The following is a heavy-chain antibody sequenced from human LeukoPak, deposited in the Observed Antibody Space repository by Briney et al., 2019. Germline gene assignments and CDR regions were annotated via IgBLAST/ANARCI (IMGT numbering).Heavy chain of an antibody. J-gene: IGHJ5*02. CDR2: ISAYNGNT. D-gene: IGHD3-22*01. CDR1: GYTFTSYG. Sequence: ASVKVSCKASGYTFTSYGISWLRQAPGQGLEWMGWISAYNGNTNYAQKPQGRVTMTTDTSTSTAYMELRSLRSDDTAVYYCARDKPSGDSSGYFTWGQGTLVTVSS. V-gene: IGHV1-18*01. CDR3: ARDKPSGDSSGYFT.